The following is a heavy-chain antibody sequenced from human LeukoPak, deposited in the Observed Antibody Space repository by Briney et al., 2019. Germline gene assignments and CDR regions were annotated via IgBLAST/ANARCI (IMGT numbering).Heavy chain of an antibody. CDR3: VRNWGSYDY. CDR2: IKQNGSEK. Sequence: GGSLRLSCVASGFTFSSHTMTLVRQDPGKGLEWVASIKQNGSEKYYVDSVKGRFTISRDNAKNSLYLQMNSLRAADTAVYYCVRNWGSYDYWGQGTLVTVSS. D-gene: IGHD7-27*01. J-gene: IGHJ4*02. CDR1: GFTFSSHT. V-gene: IGHV3-7*05.